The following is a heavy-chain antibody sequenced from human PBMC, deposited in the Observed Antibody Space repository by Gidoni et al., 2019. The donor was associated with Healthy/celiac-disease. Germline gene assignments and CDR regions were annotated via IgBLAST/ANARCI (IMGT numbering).Heavy chain of an antibody. CDR3: ATRYCTDGSCYAVDF. CDR2: LYSSGST. J-gene: IGHJ4*02. Sequence: QLQLQESGPGLVKPSETLSLTCTVSGGSISSNSYYWGWVRQTPGKGLEWIASLYSSGSTYYNPSLRSRVTISVDTSKNQFSLKLSSVTAADTAVYYCATRYCTDGSCYAVDFWGQGTLVTVSS. CDR1: GGSISSNSYY. D-gene: IGHD2-15*01. V-gene: IGHV4-39*01.